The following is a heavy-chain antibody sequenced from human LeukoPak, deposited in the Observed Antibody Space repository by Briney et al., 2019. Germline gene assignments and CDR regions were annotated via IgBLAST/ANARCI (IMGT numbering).Heavy chain of an antibody. D-gene: IGHD6-13*01. CDR2: IKQDGSEK. J-gene: IGHJ4*02. CDR1: GFSISGYW. V-gene: IGHV3-7*01. CDR3: ARAWQGGIAAAGTKIEGDY. Sequence: GGSLRLSYAVSGFSISGYWMSWVRQAPGKGLEWVANIKQDGSEKNYVYSVKGRFTISIDNAENELFLQMNRLRVEETAVYYRARAWQGGIAAAGTKIEGDYWGQGTLVAVSS.